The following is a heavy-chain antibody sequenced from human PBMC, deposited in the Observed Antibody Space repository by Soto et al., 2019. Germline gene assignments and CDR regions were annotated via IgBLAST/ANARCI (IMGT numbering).Heavy chain of an antibody. D-gene: IGHD6-6*01. J-gene: IGHJ4*02. CDR3: ARDQELVFRHVGY. V-gene: IGHV3-30*03. CDR1: GFTFSSYG. CDR2: ISYDGTNK. Sequence: GGSLRLSCAASGFTFSSYGMHWVRQAPGKGLEWVAVISYDGTNKYYADSVKGRFTISRDNSKNTLYLQMNSLRAEDTAVYYCARDQELVFRHVGYWGQGTLVTVSS.